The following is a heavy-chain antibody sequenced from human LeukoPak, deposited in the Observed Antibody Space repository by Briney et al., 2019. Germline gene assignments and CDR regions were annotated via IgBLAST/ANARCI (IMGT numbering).Heavy chain of an antibody. CDR3: AKAVGAMVT. CDR1: GFSFGSYP. Sequence: GGSLRLSCAGSGFSFGSYPMSWVRQAPGKGLEWVSAISGSGGSTYYADSVKGRFTISRDNSKNTLYLQMNSLRAEDTAVYYCAKAVGAMVTWGQGTLVTVSS. D-gene: IGHD5-18*01. CDR2: ISGSGGST. J-gene: IGHJ5*02. V-gene: IGHV3-23*01.